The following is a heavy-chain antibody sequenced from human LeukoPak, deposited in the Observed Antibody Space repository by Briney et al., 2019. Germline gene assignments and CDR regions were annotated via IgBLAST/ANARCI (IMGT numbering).Heavy chain of an antibody. CDR1: GGSISSSSYY. Sequence: SETLSLTCTVSGGSISSSSYYWSWIRQPPGKGLERIGYIYYSESTNYNPSLKSRVTISVDTSKNQCSLRLSSVTAADTAVYYCARALRQQLVTGWFDPWGQGTLVTVSS. CDR2: IYYSEST. CDR3: ARALRQQLVTGWFDP. J-gene: IGHJ5*02. V-gene: IGHV4-61*01. D-gene: IGHD6-13*01.